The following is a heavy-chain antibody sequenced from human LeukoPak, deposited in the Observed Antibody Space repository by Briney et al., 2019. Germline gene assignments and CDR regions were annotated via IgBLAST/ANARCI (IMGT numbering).Heavy chain of an antibody. CDR3: AKGIVVVPAAYDY. Sequence: GGSLRLSCAASGFTFSSYGMHWVRQAPGKGLEWVAFIRYDGSNKYYADSVKGRFTISRDNSKNTLYLQMNSLRAEDTAVYYCAKGIVVVPAAYDYWGQGTLVTVSS. D-gene: IGHD2-2*01. V-gene: IGHV3-30*02. CDR1: GFTFSSYG. J-gene: IGHJ4*02. CDR2: IRYDGSNK.